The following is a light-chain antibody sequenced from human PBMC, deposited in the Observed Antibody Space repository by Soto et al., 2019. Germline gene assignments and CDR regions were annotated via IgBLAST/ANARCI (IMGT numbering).Light chain of an antibody. CDR2: AAS. Sequence: DIQMTQSPSSLSASVGDRVTITCRASQTILTYLNWYQQKPGKAPKLLIYAASSLQSGVPSRFSGGGSAPDFTLTISSLQPEDFATYYCQQSFSTTWTFGHGTKVEIK. V-gene: IGKV1-39*01. CDR1: QTILTY. CDR3: QQSFSTTWT. J-gene: IGKJ1*01.